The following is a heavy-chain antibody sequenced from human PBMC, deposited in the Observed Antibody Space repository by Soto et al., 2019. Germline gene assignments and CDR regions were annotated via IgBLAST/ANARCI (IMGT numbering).Heavy chain of an antibody. D-gene: IGHD2-15*01. Sequence: SGPTLVNPRQTLTLTCAFSGFSLTTTRMGVAWIRQPPGKALEWLALIYWDDDKRYSPSLKNRLTVSKDTSTNRVVLTITNISPDDTGTYFCAHAGDFDLLSFDRWGPGTLVTVSS. J-gene: IGHJ4*02. CDR1: GFSLTTTRMG. CDR2: IYWDDDK. V-gene: IGHV2-5*02. CDR3: AHAGDFDLLSFDR.